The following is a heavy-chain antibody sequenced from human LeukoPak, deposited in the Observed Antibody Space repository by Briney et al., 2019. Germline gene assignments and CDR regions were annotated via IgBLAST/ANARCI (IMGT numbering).Heavy chain of an antibody. CDR2: IKTDGIEK. CDR3: ARGGWRPDP. Sequence: PGGSLRLSCAASGFIYSDYWMSWVRQAPGKGLEWVANIKTDGIEKYYVDSVKGRFTISRDNAKNSLYLQMSSLRAEDTAVYYCARGGWRPDPWGQGTLVTVSS. V-gene: IGHV3-7*01. CDR1: GFIYSDYW. D-gene: IGHD6-19*01. J-gene: IGHJ5*02.